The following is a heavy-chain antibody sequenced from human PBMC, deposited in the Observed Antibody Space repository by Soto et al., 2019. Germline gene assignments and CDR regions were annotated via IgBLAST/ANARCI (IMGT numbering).Heavy chain of an antibody. CDR3: AAVDLHLYYYYGMDV. CDR1: GCTFTSSA. J-gene: IGHJ6*02. Sequence: SVKVSCKASGCTFTSSAVQWVRQARGQRLEWIGWIVVGSGNTNYAQKFQERVTITRDMSTGTAYMELSSLRSEDTAVYYCAAVDLHLYYYYGMDVWGQGTTVTVSS. V-gene: IGHV1-58*01. CDR2: IVVGSGNT.